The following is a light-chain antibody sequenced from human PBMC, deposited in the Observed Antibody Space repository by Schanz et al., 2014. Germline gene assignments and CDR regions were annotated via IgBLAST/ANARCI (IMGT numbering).Light chain of an antibody. CDR2: GAS. Sequence: EIVLTQSPGTLSLSPGERATLSCRASQSVSATYLGWYQQKPGQAPRLLIYGASTRATGIPARFSGSGSGTEFTLTISSLQPDDFAVYYCQQYNNWPPWTFGQGTKVEIK. J-gene: IGKJ1*01. CDR3: QQYNNWPPWT. CDR1: QSVSATY. V-gene: IGKV3-15*01.